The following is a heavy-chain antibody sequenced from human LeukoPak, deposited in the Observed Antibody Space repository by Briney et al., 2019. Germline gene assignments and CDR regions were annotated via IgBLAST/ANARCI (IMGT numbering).Heavy chain of an antibody. Sequence: GGSLRLSCEASGFTFSGYDMHWVRQATGKGLEWVSAIGTTGDTYYSDSVRGRFTISRENAKNSLDLQMNSLRAGDTAEYYCARSPSYSSSWYALDSWGQGTLVTVSS. J-gene: IGHJ4*02. CDR2: IGTTGDT. CDR1: GFTFSGYD. V-gene: IGHV3-13*01. CDR3: ARSPSYSSSWYALDS. D-gene: IGHD6-13*01.